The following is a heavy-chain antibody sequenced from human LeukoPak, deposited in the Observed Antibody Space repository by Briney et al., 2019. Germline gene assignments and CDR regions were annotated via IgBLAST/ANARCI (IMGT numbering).Heavy chain of an antibody. D-gene: IGHD3-3*01. V-gene: IGHV3-48*01. J-gene: IGHJ4*02. CDR2: ISTSSSTI. Sequence: PGGSLRLSCAASGFTFSSYSMSWVRQAPGKGLEWVSYISTSSSTIYYADSVKGRFTISRDNAKNSLYLQMNSLRAEDTAVYYCARAQPYYDFWSGYQYYFDYWGQGTLVTVSS. CDR1: GFTFSSYS. CDR3: ARAQPYYDFWSGYQYYFDY.